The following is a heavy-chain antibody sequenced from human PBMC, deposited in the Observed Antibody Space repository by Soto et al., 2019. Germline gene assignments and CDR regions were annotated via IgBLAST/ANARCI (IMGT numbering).Heavy chain of an antibody. J-gene: IGHJ5*02. CDR3: AKDRECEPNNGWPQGS. CDR1: GFTFSTYS. CDR2: ISSSSSYT. V-gene: IGHV3-21*01. Sequence: GGSLRLSCAASGFTFSTYSMNWVRQAPGKGLEWVASISSSSSYTYHADSVNGRFTISRDNSKNTLYLQINSLRAEDTAVYYCAKDRECEPNNGWPQGSWGQGTQVTVSS. D-gene: IGHD6-19*01.